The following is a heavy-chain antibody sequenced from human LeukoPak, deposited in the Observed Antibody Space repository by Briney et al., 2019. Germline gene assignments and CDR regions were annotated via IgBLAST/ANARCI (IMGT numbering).Heavy chain of an antibody. D-gene: IGHD3-3*01. J-gene: IGHJ6*02. CDR3: ARDRYYDFWSGYNYYYFAMDV. CDR2: ISGYNGDT. V-gene: IGHV1-18*04. CDR1: GYTFTGYY. Sequence: ASVKVSCKASGYTFTGYYMHWVRQAPGQGLEWMGWISGYNGDTNYAQRFQGRITMTTDTSTSTAYMDLRSLRSDDTAVYYCARDRYYDFWSGYNYYYFAMDVRGQGTTVTVSS.